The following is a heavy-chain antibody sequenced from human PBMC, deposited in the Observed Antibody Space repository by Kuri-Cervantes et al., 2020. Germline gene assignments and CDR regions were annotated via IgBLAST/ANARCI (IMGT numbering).Heavy chain of an antibody. CDR1: GDSVSSNSAT. D-gene: IGHD5-18*01. CDR3: AGDGIQPYTLDP. CDR2: TYYRSKWYN. V-gene: IGHV6-1*01. J-gene: IGHJ5*02. Sequence: SQTLSLTCAISGDSVSSNSATWNWIRQSPSRGLEWLGRTYYRSKWYNDYAVSAKSRISINPDTSKNQFSLQLNSVTPEDTAVYYCAGDGIQPYTLDPWGQGTLVTVSS.